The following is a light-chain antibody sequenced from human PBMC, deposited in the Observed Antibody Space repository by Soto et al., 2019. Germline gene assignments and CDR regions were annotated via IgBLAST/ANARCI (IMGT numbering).Light chain of an antibody. CDR1: QSVSSNY. V-gene: IGKV3-20*01. CDR3: QKYGSLSWK. Sequence: EIVLTHSPGTLSFTPVETATLSFISIQSVSSNYLAWYPPKPGQAPRLLIYGASTRATGVPDRFSGSGSGTDFTLTISRLEPEDFAVYHCQKYGSLSWKFGQGTTVDIK. CDR2: GAS. J-gene: IGKJ1*01.